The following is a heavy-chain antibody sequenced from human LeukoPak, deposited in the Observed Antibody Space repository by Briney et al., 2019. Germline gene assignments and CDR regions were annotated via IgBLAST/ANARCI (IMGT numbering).Heavy chain of an antibody. J-gene: IGHJ4*02. CDR3: ARQSQGLFY. V-gene: IGHV4-59*08. CDR2: IYYSGST. Sequence: SETLSLTCTVSGGSISSYYWSWIRQPPGKGLEWIGYIYYSGSTNYNPSLKSRVTISVDTSKNQFSLKLSSVTAADTAVYYCARQSQGLFYWDQGTLVTVSS. CDR1: GGSISSYY.